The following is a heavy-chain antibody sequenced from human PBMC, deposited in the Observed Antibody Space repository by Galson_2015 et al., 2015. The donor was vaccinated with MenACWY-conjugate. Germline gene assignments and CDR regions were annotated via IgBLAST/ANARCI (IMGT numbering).Heavy chain of an antibody. J-gene: IGHJ4*02. D-gene: IGHD6-19*01. CDR2: ISYDGNNK. Sequence: SLRLSCAASGFTFSHYGMHWVRQAPGKGLEWVTAISYDGNNKYYADSVKGRFTISRDNSKNTVSQQMNGLTTENTAVYFCARVLSSGWTRPFDYWGQGTLVAVSS. CDR1: GFTFSHYG. CDR3: ARVLSSGWTRPFDY. V-gene: IGHV3-30*03.